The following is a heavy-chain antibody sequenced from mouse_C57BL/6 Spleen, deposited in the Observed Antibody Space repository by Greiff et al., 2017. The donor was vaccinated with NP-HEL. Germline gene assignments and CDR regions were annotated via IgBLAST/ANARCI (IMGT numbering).Heavy chain of an antibody. CDR2: IWSDGST. V-gene: IGHV2-6-1*01. Sequence: ALSGFSLTSYGVHWVRQPPGKGLEWLVVIWSDGSTTYNSALKSRLSISKDNSKSQVFLKMNSLQTDDTAMYYCARHGGDGNSYAMDYWGQGTSVTVSS. CDR1: GFSLTSYG. J-gene: IGHJ4*01. D-gene: IGHD2-1*01. CDR3: ARHGGDGNSYAMDY.